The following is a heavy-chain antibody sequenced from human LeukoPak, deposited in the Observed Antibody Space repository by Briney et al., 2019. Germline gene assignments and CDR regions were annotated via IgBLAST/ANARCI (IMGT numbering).Heavy chain of an antibody. V-gene: IGHV6-1*01. CDR1: GDSVSSNSAA. CDR2: TYYRSKWYN. D-gene: IGHD6-13*01. Sequence: SQTLSLTCAISGDSVSSNSAAWNWIRQSPSRGLEWLGRTYYRSKWYNDYAVSVKSRVTINPDTSKNHFSLQLNSVTPEDTAVYYCARVGKRMAAAGDYYFYMDVWGKGTTVTISS. J-gene: IGHJ6*03. CDR3: ARVGKRMAAAGDYYFYMDV.